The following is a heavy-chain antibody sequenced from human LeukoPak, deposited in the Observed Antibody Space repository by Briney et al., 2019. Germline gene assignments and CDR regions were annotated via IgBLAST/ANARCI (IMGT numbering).Heavy chain of an antibody. CDR1: GGTFRSHT. D-gene: IGHD4-23*01. CDR2: IIPLFDTT. CDR3: ARGKADYGVNYRGFSDYYYMDV. Sequence: SVKVSCKASGGTFRSHTFIWVRQAPGQGLEWMGGIIPLFDTTNYAEKFQGRVTITTDESTTTAYMELRSLGSEDTAVYYCARGKADYGVNYRGFSDYYYMDVWGKGTTVTVSS. J-gene: IGHJ6*03. V-gene: IGHV1-69*05.